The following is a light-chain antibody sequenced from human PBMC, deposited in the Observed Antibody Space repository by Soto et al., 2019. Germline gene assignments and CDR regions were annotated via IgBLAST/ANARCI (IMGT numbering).Light chain of an antibody. CDR3: QQYNNWPWT. CDR2: GAS. J-gene: IGKJ1*01. CDR1: QSVSSN. Sequence: EMVMTQSPATLSVSPGERATLSCRASQSVSSNLAWYQQKPGQAPRLLIYGASTRATGIPARLSGSGSGTEFTLTISSLQSEDFGVYYCQQYNNWPWTFGQGTKVEIK. V-gene: IGKV3-15*01.